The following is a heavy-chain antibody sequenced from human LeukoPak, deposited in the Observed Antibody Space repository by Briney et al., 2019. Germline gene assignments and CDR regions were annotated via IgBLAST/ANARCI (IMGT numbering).Heavy chain of an antibody. CDR3: ARDRVASDYFDY. CDR1: GGSISSYY. CDR2: IYSSGST. D-gene: IGHD2-15*01. J-gene: IGHJ4*02. V-gene: IGHV4-4*07. Sequence: SETLSLTCTVSGGSISSYYWSWIRQPAGKGLEWIGRIYSSGSTNYNPSLKSRVTMSVDTSKNHFSLKLSSVTAADTAVYYCARDRVASDYFDYWGQGILVTVSS.